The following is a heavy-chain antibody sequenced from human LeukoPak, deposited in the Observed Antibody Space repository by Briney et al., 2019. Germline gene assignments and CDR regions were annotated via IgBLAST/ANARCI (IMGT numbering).Heavy chain of an antibody. V-gene: IGHV3-53*01. J-gene: IGHJ4*02. CDR1: GFTISDKY. Sequence: GGSLRLSCAASGFTISDKYMSWVRQAPGKGLEWVSVIYSDGTTYYADSVKDRFTISRDNSKNMVYLQMNSLRAEDTAIYYCTRSLRGSYYHLANGGQGTLLTVSS. CDR2: IYSDGTT. CDR3: TRSLRGSYYHLAN. D-gene: IGHD1-26*01.